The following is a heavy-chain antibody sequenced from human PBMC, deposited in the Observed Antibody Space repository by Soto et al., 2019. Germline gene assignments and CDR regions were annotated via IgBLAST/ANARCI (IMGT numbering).Heavy chain of an antibody. J-gene: IGHJ4*02. Sequence: EVHLVESGGDLVQPGGSLRLSCAASGFTFSAYWMQWVRQAPGKGLEWVAIIKQDGSEKYYVDSVTGRFTISRDNAKNSLYLQMSSLRAEDTAMYYCVGSRCWLFDYWGQGTLVTVSS. V-gene: IGHV3-7*05. CDR2: IKQDGSEK. CDR1: GFTFSAYW. D-gene: IGHD2-8*01. CDR3: VGSRCWLFDY.